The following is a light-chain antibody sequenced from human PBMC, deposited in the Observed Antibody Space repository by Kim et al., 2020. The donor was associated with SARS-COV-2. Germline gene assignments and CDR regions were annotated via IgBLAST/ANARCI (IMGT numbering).Light chain of an antibody. V-gene: IGLV7-46*01. CDR1: TGPVTSDHY. Sequence: PGGTVTLTCDSSTGPVTSDHYPFWLQQKPGQAPRTLISNTNTKQSWTPARFSGSLLGGKAALTLSGAQAEDEADYYCLLSYRGARVFGGGTQLTV. J-gene: IGLJ3*02. CDR2: NTN. CDR3: LLSYRGARV.